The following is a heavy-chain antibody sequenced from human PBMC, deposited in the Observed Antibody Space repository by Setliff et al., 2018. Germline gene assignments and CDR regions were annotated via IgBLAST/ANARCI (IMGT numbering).Heavy chain of an antibody. D-gene: IGHD3-3*01. CDR3: ARDRFYNSWSGTSITAPHDAFDI. J-gene: IGHJ3*02. CDR2: INPNNGDT. Sequence: ASVKVSCKASGYTFTGYYFHWVRQAPGQGLEWMGWINPNNGDTKSAQKFQGRVTMTRDTSTSTVYMEVISLRSEDTAVYFCARDRFYNSWSGTSITAPHDAFDIWGQGTMVTVSS. CDR1: GYTFTGYY. V-gene: IGHV1-2*02.